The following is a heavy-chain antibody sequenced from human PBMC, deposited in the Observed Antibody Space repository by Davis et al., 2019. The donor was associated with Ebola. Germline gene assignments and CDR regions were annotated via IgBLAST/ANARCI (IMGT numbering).Heavy chain of an antibody. CDR1: GDSVSTNSGA. V-gene: IGHV6-1*01. CDR2: TYYNSKWYN. Sequence: PSETLSLTCAISGDSVSTNSGAWNWIRQSPSRGLEWLGRTYYNSKWYNDYAVSVKSRITINPDTAKNQVSLQMNSVTPEDTAVYYCARGWLQSGMDVWGKGTTVTVSS. CDR3: ARGWLQSGMDV. D-gene: IGHD6-19*01. J-gene: IGHJ6*04.